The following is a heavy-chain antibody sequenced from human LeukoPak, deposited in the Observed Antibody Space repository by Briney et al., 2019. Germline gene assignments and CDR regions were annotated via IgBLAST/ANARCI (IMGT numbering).Heavy chain of an antibody. Sequence: SETLSLTCAVYGGSFSGYYWSWIRQPPGKGLEWIGEINHSGSTNYNPSHKSRVTISVDTSKNQSSLKLSSVTAADTAVYYCARAARPQYYFVYWGEGTLVTVSS. J-gene: IGHJ4*02. CDR1: GGSFSGYY. CDR2: INHSGST. CDR3: ARAARPQYYFVY. V-gene: IGHV4-34*01. D-gene: IGHD6-6*01.